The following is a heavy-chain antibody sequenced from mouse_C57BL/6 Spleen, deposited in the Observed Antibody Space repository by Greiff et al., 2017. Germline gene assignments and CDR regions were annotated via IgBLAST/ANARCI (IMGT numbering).Heavy chain of an antibody. J-gene: IGHJ1*03. CDR1: GFSLTSYG. V-gene: IGHV2-2*01. CDR3: ARKIYSNYRYFDV. CDR2: IWSGGST. Sequence: QVQLKESGPGLVQPSQSLSITCTVSGFSLTSYGVHWVRQSPGKGLEWLGVIWSGGSTDYNAAFISRLSISKDNSKSQVFFKMNSLQADDTAIYYCARKIYSNYRYFDVWGTGTTVTVSS. D-gene: IGHD2-5*01.